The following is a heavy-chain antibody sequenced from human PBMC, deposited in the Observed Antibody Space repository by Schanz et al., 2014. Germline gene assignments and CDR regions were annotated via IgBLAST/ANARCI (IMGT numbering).Heavy chain of an antibody. CDR3: AKGSRSGSKVMDV. D-gene: IGHD3-10*01. Sequence: EVQVVESGGGLVQPGGSLRLSCAASGFNFGDYAMHWVRQAPGKGLEWVSNIPWNGAAIGYAGSVRGRFTISRDSAKNSLYRQMNSLRPEDTAVYYCAKGSRSGSKVMDVWGKGTTVTVSS. CDR1: GFNFGDYA. J-gene: IGHJ6*03. V-gene: IGHV3-9*01. CDR2: IPWNGAAI.